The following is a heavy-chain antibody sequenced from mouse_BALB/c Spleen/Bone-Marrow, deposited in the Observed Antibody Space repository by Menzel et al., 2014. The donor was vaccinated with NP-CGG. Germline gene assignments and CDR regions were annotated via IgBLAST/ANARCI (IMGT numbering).Heavy chain of an antibody. D-gene: IGHD1-1*01. CDR3: ARSGYGSNYDY. Sequence: VKLKESGAELVRPGSSVKISCKASGYAFSSYWMIWVKQRPGQGLEWIGQIYPGDGDTNYNGKFKGKATLTADKSSSTAYMQLSSLTSEDSAVYFCARSGYGSNYDYWGQGTTLTVSS. V-gene: IGHV1-80*01. CDR2: IYPGDGDT. J-gene: IGHJ2*01. CDR1: GYAFSSYW.